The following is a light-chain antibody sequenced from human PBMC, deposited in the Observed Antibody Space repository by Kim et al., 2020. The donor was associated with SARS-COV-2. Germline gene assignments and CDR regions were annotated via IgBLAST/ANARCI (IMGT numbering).Light chain of an antibody. CDR1: SSKIGSNY. CDR3: VAWDDSLSGYV. J-gene: IGLJ1*01. CDR2: RNN. V-gene: IGLV1-47*01. Sequence: GQRVTVSCSGSSSKIGSNYVSWYQQVPGTAPKLLIYRNNQRPSGVPDRFSGSKSGTSASLAISGLRSEDEADCYCVAWDDSLSGYVFGTGTKVTVL.